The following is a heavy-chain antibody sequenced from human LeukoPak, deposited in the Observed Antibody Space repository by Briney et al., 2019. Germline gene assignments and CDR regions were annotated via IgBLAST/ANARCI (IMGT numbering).Heavy chain of an antibody. CDR1: GFTFSSSA. CDR2: VSGSGGST. Sequence: GASLRLSCAASGFTFSSSAMSWVRQAAGKGLECLSAVSGSGGSTYYAESVKGRFTISRDNSKNTLYLQMNSLRAEDTAVYYCAKDYSWNSVVHYWGQGTLVTVSS. V-gene: IGHV3-23*01. D-gene: IGHD1-7*01. J-gene: IGHJ4*02. CDR3: AKDYSWNSVVHY.